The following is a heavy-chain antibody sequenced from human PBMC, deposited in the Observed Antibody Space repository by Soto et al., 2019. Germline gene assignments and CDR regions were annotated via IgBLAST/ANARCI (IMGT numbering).Heavy chain of an antibody. Sequence: GGSLRLSCAAAGFDFEDFAMHWVRQAPGKGLEWVSLINSDGTDSYYMDSVRGRFTISRDNGKNSLYLQMDRLRPEDTAFYFCAKALYYYDSSPLDHWGQGTLVTVS. J-gene: IGHJ4*02. CDR2: INSDGTDS. V-gene: IGHV3-43D*04. CDR1: GFDFEDFA. D-gene: IGHD3-22*01. CDR3: AKALYYYDSSPLDH.